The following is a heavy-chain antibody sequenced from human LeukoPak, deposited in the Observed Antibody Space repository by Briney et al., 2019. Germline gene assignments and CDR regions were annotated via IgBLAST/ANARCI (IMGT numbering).Heavy chain of an antibody. Sequence: ASVKVSCKASGGTFSSYAVSWVRQAPGQGLEWMGRIIPILGTANYAQKFQGRVTITADKSTSTAYMELSSLRSEDTAVYYCARVLGFYYYDTPRFDPWGQGTLVTVSS. D-gene: IGHD3-22*01. J-gene: IGHJ5*02. V-gene: IGHV1-69*04. CDR3: ARVLGFYYYDTPRFDP. CDR1: GGTFSSYA. CDR2: IIPILGTA.